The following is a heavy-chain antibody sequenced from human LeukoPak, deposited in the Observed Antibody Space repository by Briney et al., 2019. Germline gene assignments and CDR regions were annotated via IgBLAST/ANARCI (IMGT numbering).Heavy chain of an antibody. CDR3: ARVGTYYYDSSGYHEDYYGMDV. J-gene: IGHJ6*02. D-gene: IGHD3-22*01. V-gene: IGHV1-18*01. CDR1: GYTFTSYG. Sequence: GAPVKVSCKASGYTFTSYGISWVRQAPGQGLEWMGWISAYNGNTNYAQKLQGRVTMTTDTSTSTAYMELRSLRSDDTAVYYCARVGTYYYDSSGYHEDYYGMDVWGQGTRSPSP. CDR2: ISAYNGNT.